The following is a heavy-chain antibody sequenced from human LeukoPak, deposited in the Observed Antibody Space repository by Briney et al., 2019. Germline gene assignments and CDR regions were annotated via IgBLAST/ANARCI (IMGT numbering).Heavy chain of an antibody. Sequence: GGSLRLSCAASGFTFSSYAMYRVRQAPGKGLEWVAVISHDGSNKYYADSVKGRFTISRDNSKNTLYLQMNSLRAEDTAVYYCARGGYYYDSSGSFDYWGQGTLVTVSS. J-gene: IGHJ4*02. CDR3: ARGGYYYDSSGSFDY. CDR2: ISHDGSNK. V-gene: IGHV3-30-3*01. CDR1: GFTFSSYA. D-gene: IGHD3-22*01.